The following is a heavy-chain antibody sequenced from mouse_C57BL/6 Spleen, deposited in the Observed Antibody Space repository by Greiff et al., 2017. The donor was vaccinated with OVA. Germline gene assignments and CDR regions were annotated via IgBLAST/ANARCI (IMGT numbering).Heavy chain of an antibody. CDR3: AREDYGSSEGYFDV. CDR2: ISYDGSN. D-gene: IGHD1-1*01. J-gene: IGHJ1*03. Sequence: ESGPGLVKPSQSLSLTCSVTGYSITSGYYWNWIRQFPGNKLEWMGYISYDGSNNYNPSLKNRISITRDTSKNQFFLKLNSVTTEDTATYYCAREDYGSSEGYFDVWGTGTTVTVSS. CDR1: GYSITSGYY. V-gene: IGHV3-6*01.